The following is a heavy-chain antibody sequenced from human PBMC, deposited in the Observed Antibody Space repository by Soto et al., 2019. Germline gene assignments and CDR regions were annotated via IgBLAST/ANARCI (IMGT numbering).Heavy chain of an antibody. J-gene: IGHJ5*02. D-gene: IGHD2-2*01. CDR3: ARRLGYCSSTSCYPPRFDH. Sequence: PSETLSLTCTVSGGSISSGGYYWSWIRQHPGKSLEWIGYIYYSGSTYYNPSLKSRVTISVDTSNNQFSLKLSSVTAEDTAVYYCARRLGYCSSTSCYPPRFDHWGQGTLVNV. V-gene: IGHV4-31*03. CDR2: IYYSGST. CDR1: GGSISSGGYY.